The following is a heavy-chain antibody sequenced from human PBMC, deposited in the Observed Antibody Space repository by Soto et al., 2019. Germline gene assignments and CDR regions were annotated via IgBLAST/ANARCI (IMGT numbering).Heavy chain of an antibody. V-gene: IGHV3-11*01. Sequence: GSLRLSCAASGFIFRDYYMSWIRQAPGKGLEWVSYISDTGTVTYYVDSVKGRFTISRDNAKNSVYLQMSSLRVEDTAVYYCARRSSWLESWGQGTLVTVSS. CDR3: ARRSSWLES. CDR1: GFIFRDYY. CDR2: ISDTGTVT. J-gene: IGHJ4*02. D-gene: IGHD6-13*01.